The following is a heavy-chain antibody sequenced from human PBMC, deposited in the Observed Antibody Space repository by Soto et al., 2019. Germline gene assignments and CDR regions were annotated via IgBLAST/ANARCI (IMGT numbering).Heavy chain of an antibody. V-gene: IGHV3-64*01. CDR2: ISNNGAHT. CDR3: ARRGYGSRWPNVYMDV. CDR1: GFTFSNYE. J-gene: IGHJ6*03. Sequence: EAQLVESGGGLVQPGGSLRLSCAASGFTFSNYEMHWVRQAPGKGLEYVSGISNNGAHTDYAKSVKGRFTISRDNSENALYLQMGSLRAEDMALYSCARRGYGSRWPNVYMDVWGKGTTGTVSS. D-gene: IGHD6-13*01.